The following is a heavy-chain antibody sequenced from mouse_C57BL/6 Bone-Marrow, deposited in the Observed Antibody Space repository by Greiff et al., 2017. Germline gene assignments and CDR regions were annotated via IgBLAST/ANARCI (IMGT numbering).Heavy chain of an antibody. D-gene: IGHD1-1*01. CDR3: TTRVYYGSSYWYFDV. V-gene: IGHV14-4*01. CDR1: GFNIKDDY. CDR2: IDPENGDT. J-gene: IGHJ1*03. Sequence: EVQLQQSGAELVRPGASVKLSCTASGFNIKDDYMHWVKQRPEQGLEWIGWIDPENGDTEYASQFQGKATITADTSSNTAYLQLSSLTSEDTAVYYCTTRVYYGSSYWYFDVWGTGTTVTVSS.